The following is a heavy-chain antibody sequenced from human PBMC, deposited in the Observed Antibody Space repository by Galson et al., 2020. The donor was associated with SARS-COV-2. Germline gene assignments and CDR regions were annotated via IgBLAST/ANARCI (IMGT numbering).Heavy chain of an antibody. CDR3: ARAPPQLISNYYYYIDV. D-gene: IGHD2-2*01. V-gene: IGHV1-8*01. CDR1: GYPFTSYD. J-gene: IGHJ6*03. Sequence: ASVKVSCKVSGYPFTSYDINWVRQATGQGLEWPAWMNPNSGNTGYAQKFQGRVTMTRDPSISTAYMELSSRRPEDTAVYYWARAPPQLISNYYYYIDVWGKGTTVTVFS. CDR2: MNPNSGNT.